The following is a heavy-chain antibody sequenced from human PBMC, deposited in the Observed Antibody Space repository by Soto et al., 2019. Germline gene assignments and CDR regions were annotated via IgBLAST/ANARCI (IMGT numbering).Heavy chain of an antibody. J-gene: IGHJ6*03. V-gene: IGHV3-33*01. D-gene: IGHD6-13*01. CDR1: GFXFXTYG. CDR2: IWHDGSEK. Sequence: XGSLRLSCAASGFXFXTYGMHWVRQAPGKGLEWVALIWHDGSEKYYADSVKGRFTITRDNSKNTLYLQMNSLRAEDTAVYFCARPAGHYYYYMDVWGIGTTVTVSS. CDR3: ARPAGHYYYYMDV.